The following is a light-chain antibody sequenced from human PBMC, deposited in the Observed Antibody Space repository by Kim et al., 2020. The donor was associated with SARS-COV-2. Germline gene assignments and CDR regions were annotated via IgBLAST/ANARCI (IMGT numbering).Light chain of an antibody. CDR2: GAS. CDR3: QQYHNSPPT. CDR1: QGISTN. J-gene: IGKJ1*01. V-gene: IGKV3D-15*01. Sequence: EIVVTQSPVTLSVSPGERATLSCRASQGISTNLAWYQQKPGQTPRLLISGASTRATGIPARFSGGGSGTEFTLTISSQQSEDLALYYCQQYHNSPPTFGQGTKVDIK.